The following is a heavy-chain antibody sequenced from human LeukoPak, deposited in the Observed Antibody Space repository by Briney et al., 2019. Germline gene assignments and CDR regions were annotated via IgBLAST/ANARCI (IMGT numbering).Heavy chain of an antibody. D-gene: IGHD1-26*01. Sequence: PGGSLRLSCAASGFTLNVYEMNWVRQAPGMGLEWLSYISNNGSTIYYADSVKGRFTISRDNAKKSLYLQMNSLRAEDTAVYYCARGGGSYPFFDYWGQGVLVTVSS. CDR2: ISNNGSTI. V-gene: IGHV3-48*03. CDR3: ARGGGSYPFFDY. J-gene: IGHJ4*02. CDR1: GFTLNVYE.